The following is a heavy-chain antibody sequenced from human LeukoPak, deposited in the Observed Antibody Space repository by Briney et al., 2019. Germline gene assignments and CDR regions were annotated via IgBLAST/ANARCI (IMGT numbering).Heavy chain of an antibody. CDR1: GGSISSSSCY. CDR3: SRHSGSSWYYFDY. J-gene: IGHJ4*02. Sequence: SSETLSLTCSVSGGSISSSSCYWGWIRQPPGKGLEWIGSIYYSGSTYNNPSLKSRVTISVDTSKNQFSLRLSSLTAADTAMYYCSRHSGSSWYYFDYWGQGTLVTVSS. V-gene: IGHV4-39*01. D-gene: IGHD6-13*01. CDR2: IYYSGST.